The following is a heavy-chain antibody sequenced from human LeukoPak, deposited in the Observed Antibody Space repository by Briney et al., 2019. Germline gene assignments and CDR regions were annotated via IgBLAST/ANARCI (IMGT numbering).Heavy chain of an antibody. D-gene: IGHD3-9*01. CDR3: ARDILAGSYWFDP. CDR1: GGSISSYY. Sequence: PSETLSLTCTVSGGSISSYYWSWIRQPPGKGLEWIGYIYYSGSTNYNPSLKSRVTISVDTSKNQFSLKLSSVTAADTAVYYCARDILAGSYWFDPWGQGTLVTVSS. V-gene: IGHV4-59*01. J-gene: IGHJ5*02. CDR2: IYYSGST.